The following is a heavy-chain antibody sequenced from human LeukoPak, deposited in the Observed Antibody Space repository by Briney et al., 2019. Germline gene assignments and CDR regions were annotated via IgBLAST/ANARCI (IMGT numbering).Heavy chain of an antibody. CDR1: GYSFANYW. CDR2: IYPGDSDT. CDR3: TRPHSSGYSAYPWYFDL. D-gene: IGHD3-22*01. J-gene: IGHJ2*01. V-gene: IGHV5-51*01. Sequence: GESLKISCQGSGYSFANYWIGWVRHKPGKGLEWMGIIYPGDSDTRYSPSFQGQVTISDDKSITTAYLQWSSLKASDTAMYYCTRPHSSGYSAYPWYFDLWGRGTLVTVSS.